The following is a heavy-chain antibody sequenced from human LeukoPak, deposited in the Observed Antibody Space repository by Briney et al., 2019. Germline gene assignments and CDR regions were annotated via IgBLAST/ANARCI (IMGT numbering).Heavy chain of an antibody. V-gene: IGHV5-51*01. CDR1: GYSFTSYW. CDR3: ARRRIVVVPAANLGGYYYYYYMDV. D-gene: IGHD2-2*01. J-gene: IGHJ6*03. CDR2: IYPGDSDT. Sequence: PGESLKISCKGSGYSFTSYWIGWVRQMPGKGLEWMGIIYPGDSDTRYSPSFQGQVTISADKSISTAYLQWSSLKASDTAMYYCARRRIVVVPAANLGGYYYYYYMDVWGKGTTVTVSS.